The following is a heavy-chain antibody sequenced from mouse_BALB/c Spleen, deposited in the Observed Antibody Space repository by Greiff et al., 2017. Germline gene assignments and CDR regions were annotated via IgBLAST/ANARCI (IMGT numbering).Heavy chain of an antibody. CDR2: INPGSGGT. D-gene: IGHD3-3*01. V-gene: IGHV1-54*01. J-gene: IGHJ4*01. CDR3: ARGGTGNYAMDY. CDR1: GYAFTNYL. Sequence: QVQLQQSGAELVRPGTSVKVSCKASGYAFTNYLIEWVKQRPGQGLEWIGVINPGSGGTNYNEKFKGKATLTADKSSSTAYMQLSSLTSDDSAVYFCARGGTGNYAMDYWGQGTSVTVSS.